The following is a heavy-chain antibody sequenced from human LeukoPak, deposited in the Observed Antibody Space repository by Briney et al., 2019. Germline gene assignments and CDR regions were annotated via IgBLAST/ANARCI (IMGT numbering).Heavy chain of an antibody. Sequence: SETLSLTCTVSGGSISSYYWSWIRQPPGKGLEWIGYIYYSGSTNYNPSLKSRVTISVDTSKNQFSLKLSSVTAADTAVYYCARGGIAAASSIGWSWFDPWGQGTLVTVSS. CDR1: GGSISSYY. CDR2: IYYSGST. V-gene: IGHV4-59*08. D-gene: IGHD6-13*01. J-gene: IGHJ5*02. CDR3: ARGGIAAASSIGWSWFDP.